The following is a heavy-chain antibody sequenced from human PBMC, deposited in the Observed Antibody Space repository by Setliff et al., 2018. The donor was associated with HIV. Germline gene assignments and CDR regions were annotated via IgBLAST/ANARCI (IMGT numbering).Heavy chain of an antibody. D-gene: IGHD6-13*01. CDR3: SRLGASSNWQDYYYYMDV. J-gene: IGHJ6*03. Sequence: SETLSLTCTVSGDSISRSTYYWGWIRQPPGKGLEWIGYIHYSGTTKYNPSLKSRLTISIYTAKNQFSLRLNSVTAGDTAVYYCSRLGASSNWQDYYYYMDVWGKGTTVTVSS. CDR2: IHYSGTT. CDR1: GDSISRSTYY. V-gene: IGHV4-61*05.